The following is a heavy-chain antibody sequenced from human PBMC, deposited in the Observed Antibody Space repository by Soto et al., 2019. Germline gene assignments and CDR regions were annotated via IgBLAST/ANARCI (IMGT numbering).Heavy chain of an antibody. D-gene: IGHD3-16*02. J-gene: IGHJ3*02. CDR2: IYYSGST. Sequence: PSETLSLTCTVSGGSISSYYWSWIRQPPGKGLEWIGYIYYSGSTNYNPSLKSRVTISVDTSKNQFSLKLSSVTAADTAVYYCARFNDYIWGSYRYRKGAFDIWGQGTMVTVS. V-gene: IGHV4-59*01. CDR3: ARFNDYIWGSYRYRKGAFDI. CDR1: GGSISSYY.